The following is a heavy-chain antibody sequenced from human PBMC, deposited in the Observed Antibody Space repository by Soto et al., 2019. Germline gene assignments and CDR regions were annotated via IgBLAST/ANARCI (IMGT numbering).Heavy chain of an antibody. Sequence: QVQLVQSGVEVKKPGASVKVSCKASGYTFTNYAISWVRQAPGRELEWMGWVNTYNGNPNYAEIVQGRVTMTTDTPRGTAYMALRSLKSDDLAVHYCARDTHYSTACPRFDSWGQGTLVTVSS. V-gene: IGHV1-18*03. D-gene: IGHD6-13*01. CDR2: VNTYNGNP. CDR1: GYTFTNYA. J-gene: IGHJ4*02. CDR3: ARDTHYSTACPRFDS.